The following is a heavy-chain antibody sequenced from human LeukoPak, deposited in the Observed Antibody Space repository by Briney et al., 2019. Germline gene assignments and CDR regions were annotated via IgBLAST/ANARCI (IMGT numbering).Heavy chain of an antibody. CDR1: RSTFNKYW. CDR3: ARVPAAGTQFDD. Sequence: GGSLRLSCTASRSTFNKYWMHWVRQAPGKGLVWVSRTNIDGSSISYADSVKGRFTISRDNAKSTLYLQMNSLRAEDTAVYYCARVPAAGTQFDDWGQGTLVTVSS. D-gene: IGHD6-13*01. J-gene: IGHJ4*02. CDR2: TNIDGSSI. V-gene: IGHV3-74*01.